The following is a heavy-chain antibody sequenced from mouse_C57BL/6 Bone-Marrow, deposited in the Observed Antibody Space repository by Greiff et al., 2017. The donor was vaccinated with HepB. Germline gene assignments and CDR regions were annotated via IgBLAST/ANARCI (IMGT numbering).Heavy chain of an antibody. CDR1: GYAFSSSW. CDR2: IYPGDGDT. CDR3: ARDRAYSFAY. V-gene: IGHV1-82*01. Sequence: QVQLKQSGPELVKPGASVKISCKASGYAFSSSWMNWVKQRPGKGLEWIGRIYPGDGDTNYNGKFKGKATLTADKSSSTAYMQLSSLTSEDSAVYFCARDRAYSFAYWGQGTLVTVSA. D-gene: IGHD2-10*01. J-gene: IGHJ3*01.